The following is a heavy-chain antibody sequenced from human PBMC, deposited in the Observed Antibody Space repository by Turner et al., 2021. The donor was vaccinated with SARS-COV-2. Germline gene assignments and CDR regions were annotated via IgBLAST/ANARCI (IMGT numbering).Heavy chain of an antibody. D-gene: IGHD3-9*01. CDR1: GGTFSSYA. V-gene: IGHV1-69*13. CDR2: IIPIFGTA. CDR3: ARCLGFDWLFPFDY. Sequence: QVQLLQSGAEVRKPGASVKVSCKVSGGTFSSYAISWVRQAPGQGLEWMGGIIPIFGTANYAQKFQGRVTITADESTSTAYMELSSLRSEDTAVYYCARCLGFDWLFPFDYWGQGTLVTVSS. J-gene: IGHJ4*02.